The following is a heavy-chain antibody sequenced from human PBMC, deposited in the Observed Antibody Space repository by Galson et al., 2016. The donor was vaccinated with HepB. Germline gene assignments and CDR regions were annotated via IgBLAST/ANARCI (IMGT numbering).Heavy chain of an antibody. J-gene: IGHJ6*02. CDR2: IWYDGSTE. D-gene: IGHD2-2*01. Sequence: SLRLSCAASGFTFSNYGMHWVRQSPGKGLEWVALIWYDGSTEYYTDSVKGRFTISRDNARNTLHLQMSSLSVEDTAVYYCARAPYCGSASCYEYFYDGLDVWGQGTSVIVSS. V-gene: IGHV3-33*01. CDR3: ARAPYCGSASCYEYFYDGLDV. CDR1: GFTFSNYG.